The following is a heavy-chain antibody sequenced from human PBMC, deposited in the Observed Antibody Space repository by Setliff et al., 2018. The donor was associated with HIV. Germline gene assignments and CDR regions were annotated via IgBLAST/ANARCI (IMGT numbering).Heavy chain of an antibody. J-gene: IGHJ4*02. V-gene: IGHV1-2*02. Sequence: GASVKVSCKASGYTFTGYYIHWVRLAPGRGLEWMGVINPKSGDTNYAQKFQGRVTMTRDTSISTAYMEVSSLRSDDTAVYYCAREGSPIYYFDYWSQGTLVTVSS. CDR3: AREGSPIYYFDY. CDR2: INPKSGDT. D-gene: IGHD3-10*01. CDR1: GYTFTGYY.